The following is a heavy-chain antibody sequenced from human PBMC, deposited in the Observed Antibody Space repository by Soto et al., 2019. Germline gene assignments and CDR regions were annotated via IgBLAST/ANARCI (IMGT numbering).Heavy chain of an antibody. D-gene: IGHD2-15*01. CDR3: AGSLGYCSGGSCYPRWFDP. Sequence: EASVKVSCKASGGTFSSYAISWVRQAPGQGLEWMGGIIPIFGTANYAQKFQGRVTITADESTSTAYMELSSLRSEDTAVYYCAGSLGYCSGGSCYPRWFDPWGQGTLVTVSS. J-gene: IGHJ5*02. V-gene: IGHV1-69*13. CDR2: IIPIFGTA. CDR1: GGTFSSYA.